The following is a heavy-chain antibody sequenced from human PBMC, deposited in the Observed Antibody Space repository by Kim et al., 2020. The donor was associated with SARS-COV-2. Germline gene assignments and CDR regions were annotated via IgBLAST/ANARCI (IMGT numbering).Heavy chain of an antibody. V-gene: IGHV4-59*01. J-gene: IGHJ4*02. D-gene: IGHD2-15*01. CDR3: GRARVVVAAHFDY. CDR1: GGSISSYY. CDR2: IYYSGST. Sequence: SETLSLTCTVSGGSISSYYWSWIRQPPGKGLEWIGYIYYSGSTNYNPSLKSRVTISVDTSKNQFSLKLSSVTAADTAVYYCGRARVVVAAHFDYWGQGTLVTVSS.